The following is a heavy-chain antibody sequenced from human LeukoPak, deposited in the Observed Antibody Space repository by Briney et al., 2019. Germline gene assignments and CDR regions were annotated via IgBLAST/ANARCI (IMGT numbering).Heavy chain of an antibody. CDR1: GFTFSSYS. D-gene: IGHD2-2*01. CDR2: ISSSSSYI. V-gene: IGHV3-21*01. CDR3: AKSGELGSYAFYPTFFDY. J-gene: IGHJ4*02. Sequence: GGSLRLSCAASGFTFSSYSMNWVRQAPGKGLEWVSSISSSSSYIYYADSVKGRFTISRDNAKNSLYLQMNSLRAEDTAVYYCAKSGELGSYAFYPTFFDYWGQGTLVSVSS.